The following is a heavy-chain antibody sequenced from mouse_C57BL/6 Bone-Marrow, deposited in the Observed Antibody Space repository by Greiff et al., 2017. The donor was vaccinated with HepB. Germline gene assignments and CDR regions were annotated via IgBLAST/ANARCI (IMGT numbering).Heavy chain of an antibody. CDR1: GYTFTSYW. D-gene: IGHD1-1*01. V-gene: IGHV1-7*01. Sequence: VQLQQSGAELAKPGASVKLSCKASGYTFTSYWMHWVKQRPGQGLEWIGYIDPSSGYTKYNQKFKDKATLTADKSSSTAYMQLSSLTYEDSAVYYCARGYGTFYWYFDVWGTGTTVTVSS. J-gene: IGHJ1*03. CDR3: ARGYGTFYWYFDV. CDR2: IDPSSGYT.